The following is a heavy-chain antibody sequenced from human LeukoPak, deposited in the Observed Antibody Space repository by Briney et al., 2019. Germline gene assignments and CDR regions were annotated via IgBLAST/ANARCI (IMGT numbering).Heavy chain of an antibody. Sequence: SETLSLTCTVSGGSISSHYWSWIRQPPGKGLEWIGYIHYSGSTNYNPSLKSRVTVTLDTSKNQFSLKLSSVTAADTAVYYCASHYGSGSFYSPFDYWGQGTLVTVSS. CDR1: GGSISSHY. J-gene: IGHJ4*02. D-gene: IGHD3-10*01. V-gene: IGHV4-59*11. CDR2: IHYSGST. CDR3: ASHYGSGSFYSPFDY.